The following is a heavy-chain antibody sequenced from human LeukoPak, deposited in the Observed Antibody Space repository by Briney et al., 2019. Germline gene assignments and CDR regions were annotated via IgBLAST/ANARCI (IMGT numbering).Heavy chain of an antibody. CDR3: ARGLDRMAGYYYYMDV. CDR2: IIPIFGTA. J-gene: IGHJ6*03. V-gene: IGHV1-69*01. Sequence: ASVKVSCKASGGTFSSYAISWVRQAPGQGLEWMGGIIPIFGTANYAQKFQGRVTITADESTSTAYMELSSLRSEDTAVYYCARGLDRMAGYYYYMDVWGKGTTVTVSS. CDR1: GGTFSSYA. D-gene: IGHD6-19*01.